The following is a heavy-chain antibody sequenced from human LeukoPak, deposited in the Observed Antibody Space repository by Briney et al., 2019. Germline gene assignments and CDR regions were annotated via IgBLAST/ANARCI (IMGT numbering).Heavy chain of an antibody. CDR2: ISWNSGSI. D-gene: IGHD3-9*01. V-gene: IGHV3-9*01. Sequence: GGSLRLSCAASGFTFSSYAMHWVRQAPGKGLEWVSGISWNSGSIGYADSVKGRFTISRDNAKNSLYLQMNSLRAEDTALYYCAKDSNGPGYDILTGYYNYWGQGTLVTVSS. J-gene: IGHJ4*02. CDR3: AKDSNGPGYDILTGYYNY. CDR1: GFTFSSYA.